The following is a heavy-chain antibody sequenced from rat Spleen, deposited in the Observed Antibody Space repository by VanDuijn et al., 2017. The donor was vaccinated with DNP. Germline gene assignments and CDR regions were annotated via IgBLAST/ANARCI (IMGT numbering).Heavy chain of an antibody. J-gene: IGHJ3*01. CDR2: INEDSNTI. CDR3: TREGLRASDY. D-gene: IGHD4-1*01. V-gene: IGHV4-2*01. Sequence: EVKLVESGGGLVQPGRSLKLSCAASGFNFNDYWMGWVRQAPGKGLEWIGEINEDSNTINYTPSLKDKFTISRDNAQNTLYLQMSKLGSEDTAIYYCTREGLRASDYWGQGTLVTVSS. CDR1: GFNFNDYW.